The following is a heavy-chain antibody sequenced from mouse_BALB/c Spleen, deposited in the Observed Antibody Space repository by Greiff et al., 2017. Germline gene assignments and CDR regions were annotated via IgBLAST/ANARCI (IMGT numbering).Heavy chain of an antibody. J-gene: IGHJ4*01. V-gene: IGHV2-9*02. CDR2: IWAGGST. CDR3: ARPHGNLYAMDY. Sequence: VKVVESGPGLVAPSQSLSITCTVSGFSLTSYGVHWVRQPPGKGLEWLGVIWAGGSTNYNSALMSRLSISKDNSKSQVFLKMNSLQTDDTAMYYCARPHGNLYAMDYWGQGTSVTVSS. CDR1: GFSLTSYG. D-gene: IGHD2-1*01.